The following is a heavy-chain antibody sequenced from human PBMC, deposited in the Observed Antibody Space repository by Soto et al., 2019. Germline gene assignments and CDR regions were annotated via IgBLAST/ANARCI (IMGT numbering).Heavy chain of an antibody. CDR2: IKSKTDGGTT. D-gene: IGHD7-27*01. V-gene: IGHV3-15*01. CDR1: GFTFSNAW. CDR3: TTAQALGILAFDI. J-gene: IGHJ3*02. Sequence: ESGGGLVKPGGSLRLSCAASGFTFSNAWMSWVRQAPGKGLEWVGRIKSKTDGGTTDYAAPVKGRFTISRDDSKNTLYLQMNSLKTEDTAVYYCTTAQALGILAFDIWGQGTMVTVSS.